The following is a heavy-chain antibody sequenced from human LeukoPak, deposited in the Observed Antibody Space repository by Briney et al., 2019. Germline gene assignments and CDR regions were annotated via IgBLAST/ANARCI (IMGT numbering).Heavy chain of an antibody. V-gene: IGHV4-4*07. Sequence: SEPLSLTCTVWGRSMSSYYLIWMRQPAGRAVEGIGRTYISGSTNYNPPLKSRVTMSVDTSKTQFSLNLSSVTAADTAVHYCARNMLYSSGWSLDYWGQGILVTASS. CDR3: ARNMLYSSGWSLDY. D-gene: IGHD6-19*01. CDR1: GRSMSSYY. CDR2: TYISGST. J-gene: IGHJ4*02.